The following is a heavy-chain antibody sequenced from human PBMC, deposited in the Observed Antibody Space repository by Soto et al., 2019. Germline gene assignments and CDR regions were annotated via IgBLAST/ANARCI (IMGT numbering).Heavy chain of an antibody. Sequence: QITLKESGPTLVKPTQTLTLTCTFSGFSLSTSGVGVGWIRQPPGNALEWLALIYWEDDKRYSPSLKSRLTITKESTKTQVDPTMTNMDPVNTATYDGAHIYCSSTSCPMLLDYWGQGTLVTVSS. CDR2: IYWEDDK. CDR3: AHIYCSSTSCPMLLDY. V-gene: IGHV2-5*02. J-gene: IGHJ4*02. D-gene: IGHD2-2*01. CDR1: GFSLSTSGVG.